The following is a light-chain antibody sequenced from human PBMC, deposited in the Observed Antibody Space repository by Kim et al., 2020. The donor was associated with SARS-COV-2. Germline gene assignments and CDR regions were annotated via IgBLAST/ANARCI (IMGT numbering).Light chain of an antibody. V-gene: IGLV1-40*01. CDR2: GNS. CDR3: QSYDSSLSGYV. Sequence: RGTIACTGSSSNIGAGYDVHWYQQLPGTAPKLLIYGNSNRPSGVPDRFSGSKSGTSASLAITGLQAEDEADYYGQSYDSSLSGYVFGTGTKVTVL. J-gene: IGLJ1*01. CDR1: SSNIGAGYD.